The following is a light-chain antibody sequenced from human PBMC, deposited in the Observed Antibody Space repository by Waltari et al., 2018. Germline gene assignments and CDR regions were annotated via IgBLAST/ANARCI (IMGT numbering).Light chain of an antibody. CDR1: NIGSKR. J-gene: IGLJ3*02. CDR2: DDR. CDR3: QVWDSSNDHQL. Sequence: SYVLTQPPSVSVAPGQTGRLTCGGNNIGSKRVHWYQQKPGQAPVLVVYDDRDRPSGIPDLFSGSNSGNTATLTISRVEAGDEADYFCQVWDSSNDHQLFGGGTKLTVL. V-gene: IGLV3-21*02.